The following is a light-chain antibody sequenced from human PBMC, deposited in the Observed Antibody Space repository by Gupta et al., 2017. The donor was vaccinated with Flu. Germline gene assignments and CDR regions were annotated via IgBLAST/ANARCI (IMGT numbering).Light chain of an antibody. J-gene: IGKJ1*01. Sequence: VVLSPGESDTPTCRGSQGVRSSYLGWYQQNPGQAPRLLIYGASSRANGIPHGFSGSGSETDFTLSISRLEPEDFAVYYCQQEGSSPWAFGQGTKVEIK. CDR3: QQEGSSPWA. CDR2: GAS. V-gene: IGKV3-20*01. CDR1: QGVRSSY.